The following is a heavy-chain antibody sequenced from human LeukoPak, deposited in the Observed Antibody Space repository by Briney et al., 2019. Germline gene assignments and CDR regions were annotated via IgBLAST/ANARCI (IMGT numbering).Heavy chain of an antibody. Sequence: PGGSLRLSCAASGITLSSYWMDWVRQAPGKGLVWVSRINSEGSDTDYADSVKGRFTISRDSAKNTLYLRMNSLRVEDTAVYYCAMRGGSGELPMWGQGTLVTVSS. CDR3: AMRGGSGELPM. CDR1: GITLSSYW. V-gene: IGHV3-74*01. CDR2: INSEGSDT. J-gene: IGHJ4*02. D-gene: IGHD3-10*01.